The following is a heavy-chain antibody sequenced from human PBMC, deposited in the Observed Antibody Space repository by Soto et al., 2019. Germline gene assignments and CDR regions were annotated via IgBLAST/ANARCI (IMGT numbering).Heavy chain of an antibody. CDR3: ARDYRGIAVAGQDYYGMDV. CDR2: IKQDGSEK. CDR1: GFTFSSYW. V-gene: IGHV3-7*01. J-gene: IGHJ6*02. Sequence: EVQLVESGGGLVQPGGSLRLSCAASGFTFSSYWMSWVRQAPGKGLEWVANIKQDGSEKYYVDSVKGRFTISRDNAKNSLYLQMNSLRAEDTAVYYCARDYRGIAVAGQDYYGMDVRGQGTTVTVSS. D-gene: IGHD6-19*01.